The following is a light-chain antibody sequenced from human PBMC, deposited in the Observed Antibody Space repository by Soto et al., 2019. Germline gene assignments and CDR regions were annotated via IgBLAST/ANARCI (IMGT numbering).Light chain of an antibody. CDR3: QQYYSSPLT. J-gene: IGKJ4*01. CDR1: QSLLYTSNNKNY. Sequence: DNVMTQSPDSLAVSLGERATINCKSSQSLLYTSNNKNYLAWYQQKPGQPPKLLIYWASTRESGVPDRFSGSGSGTDFTLTISSLQAEDVAVYYCQQYYSSPLTFGGGTKVEIK. CDR2: WAS. V-gene: IGKV4-1*01.